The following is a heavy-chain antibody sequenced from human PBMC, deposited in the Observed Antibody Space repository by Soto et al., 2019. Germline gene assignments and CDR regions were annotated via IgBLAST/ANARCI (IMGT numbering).Heavy chain of an antibody. D-gene: IGHD2-15*01. CDR1: GFTFSSYS. J-gene: IGHJ6*03. CDR3: SSFPVAALYPYYMLV. V-gene: IGHV3-48*01. CDR2: ISSSSSTI. Sequence: GGSLRLSCAASGFTFSSYSMNWVRQAPGKGLEWVSYISSSSSTIYYADSVKGRFTISRDNAKNSLYLQMNSLRAEDTAVYYCSSFPVAALYPYYMLVWGKGTTVTVSS.